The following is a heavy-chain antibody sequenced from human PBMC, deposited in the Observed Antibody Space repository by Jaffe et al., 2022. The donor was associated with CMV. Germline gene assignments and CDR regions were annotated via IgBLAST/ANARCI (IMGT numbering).Heavy chain of an antibody. Sequence: EVQLVESGGGLVQPGRSLRLSCTASGFTFGDYAMSWVRQAPGKGLEWVGFIRSKAYGGTTEYAASVKGRFTISRDDSKSIAYLQMNSLKTEDTAVYYCTRETYYYDSSGYYSDYWGQGTLVTVSS. CDR1: GFTFGDYA. CDR3: TRETYYYDSSGYYSDY. V-gene: IGHV3-49*04. J-gene: IGHJ4*02. CDR2: IRSKAYGGTT. D-gene: IGHD3-22*01.